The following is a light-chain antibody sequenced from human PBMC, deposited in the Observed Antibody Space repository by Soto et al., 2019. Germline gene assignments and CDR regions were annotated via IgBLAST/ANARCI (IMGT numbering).Light chain of an antibody. CDR1: QSVRNN. CDR3: QQYNDWPPIT. CDR2: YAS. Sequence: EIMMTQSPATLSVSPGESATLSCRASQSVRNNLAWYQHKPGQAPRLLIYYASTRATGIPARFSGSGSGTDFTLTISSLQSEDFALYYCQQYNDWPPITFGQGTRLEIK. V-gene: IGKV3-15*01. J-gene: IGKJ5*01.